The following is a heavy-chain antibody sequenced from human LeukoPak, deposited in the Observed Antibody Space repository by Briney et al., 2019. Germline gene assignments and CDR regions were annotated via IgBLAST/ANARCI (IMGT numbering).Heavy chain of an antibody. CDR3: ARGLRYYDSSGFYYYYYYMDV. CDR2: INHSGST. CDR1: GGSFSGYY. J-gene: IGHJ6*03. Sequence: NSSETLSLTCAVYGGSFSGYYWSCIRQPPGKGLEWIGEINHSGSTNYNPSLTSRVTISVDTSKNQFSLKLSSVTAADTAVYYCARGLRYYDSSGFYYYYYYMDVWGKGTTVTVSS. V-gene: IGHV4-34*01. D-gene: IGHD3-22*01.